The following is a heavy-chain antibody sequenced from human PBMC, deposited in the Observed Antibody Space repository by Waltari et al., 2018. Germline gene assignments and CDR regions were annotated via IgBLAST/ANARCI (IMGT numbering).Heavy chain of an antibody. Sequence: EVQLVESGGGLVQPGGSLSLPCAASGFPFSSYGMNWVRQAPGKGLEWISYISGSDTTIYYADSVKGRFTISRDDAENSLYLQMNSLRAEDTALYYCARRFDSWGQGTRVTVSS. V-gene: IGHV3-48*03. CDR1: GFPFSSYG. CDR2: ISGSDTTI. J-gene: IGHJ4*02. CDR3: ARRFDS.